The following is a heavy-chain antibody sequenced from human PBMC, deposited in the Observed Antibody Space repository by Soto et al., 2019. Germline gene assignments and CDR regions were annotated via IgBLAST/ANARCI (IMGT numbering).Heavy chain of an antibody. CDR2: IGYDGSNK. CDR3: ARERGYNPDFVY. J-gene: IGHJ4*01. CDR1: GFTFSSYG. V-gene: IGHV3-33*01. Sequence: QVPRVESGGGVLQPGRSLRLSCAASGFTFSSYGMHWVRQAPGKGLEWVAVIGYDGSNKYYADSVKGRITITRDTSKNTLYLQRNSLRAEDTAVYYCARERGYNPDFVYWGHGTLVTVST. D-gene: IGHD5-12*01.